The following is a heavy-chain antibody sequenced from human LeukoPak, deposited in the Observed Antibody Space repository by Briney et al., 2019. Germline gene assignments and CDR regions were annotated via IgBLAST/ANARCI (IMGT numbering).Heavy chain of an antibody. CDR1: GFTFSSYW. D-gene: IGHD3-10*01. V-gene: IGHV3-74*01. CDR2: IASDGSST. CDR3: AKWELLWFGGFDP. Sequence: GGSLRLSCAASGFTFSSYWMNWVRQAPGKGLVWVSRIASDGSSTTYADSVKGRFSISRDNAKNTLYLQMNSLRAEDTAVYYCAKWELLWFGGFDPWGQGTLVTVSS. J-gene: IGHJ5*02.